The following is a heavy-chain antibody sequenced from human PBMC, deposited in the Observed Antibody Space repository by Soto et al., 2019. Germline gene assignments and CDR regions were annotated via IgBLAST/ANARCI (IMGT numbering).Heavy chain of an antibody. CDR1: GVSFSTYT. Sequence: QVQLVESGGGVVQPGGSLRLSCAASGVSFSTYTMHWVRQAPGQGLEWLSFMSKDGGPKDYADYVKGRFTISRDNSKNTLYLEMNGLRIEDSAIYYCARDCAWNFDYWGQGILVTVSS. CDR3: ARDCAWNFDY. V-gene: IGHV3-30-3*01. D-gene: IGHD3-16*01. CDR2: MSKDGGPK. J-gene: IGHJ4*02.